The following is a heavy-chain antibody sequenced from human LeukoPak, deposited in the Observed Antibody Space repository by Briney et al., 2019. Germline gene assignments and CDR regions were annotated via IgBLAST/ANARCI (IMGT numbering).Heavy chain of an antibody. CDR2: INYSGRN. CDR1: GASLSGYY. J-gene: IGHJ4*02. D-gene: IGHD5-18*01. V-gene: IGHV4-34*01. CDR3: AGGRKDTAMIWFHY. Sequence: PSETLSLTCAVYGASLSGYYWSWIRQPPGKGLEWVGDINYSGRNNYYSSLVRRVTISVDTSENQIFLKLMYVTAADPAVDYCAGGRKDTAMIWFHYWGQGTLVTVSS.